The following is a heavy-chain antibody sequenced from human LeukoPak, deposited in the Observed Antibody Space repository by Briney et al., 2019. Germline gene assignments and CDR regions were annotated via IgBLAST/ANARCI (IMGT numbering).Heavy chain of an antibody. Sequence: GGSLRLSCAASGFTFSSYEMNWVRQASGKGLEWISFISNTGNTIYYADSVKGRVTISRDNAKNSLYLQMNSLRAEDTAVYYCAKDKSLMATGYFDYWGQGTLVTVSS. V-gene: IGHV3-48*03. CDR3: AKDKSLMATGYFDY. CDR1: GFTFSSYE. D-gene: IGHD5-12*01. CDR2: ISNTGNTI. J-gene: IGHJ4*02.